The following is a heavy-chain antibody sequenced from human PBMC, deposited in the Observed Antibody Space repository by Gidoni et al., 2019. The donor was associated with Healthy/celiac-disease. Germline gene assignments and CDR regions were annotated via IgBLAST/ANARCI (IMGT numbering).Heavy chain of an antibody. J-gene: IGHJ4*02. CDR3: AKDLSAGYYFDY. CDR2: ISGSGGST. Sequence: VQLLESGGGLVKPGGSLRLSCAASGFTFRSYAMSWVRQAPGKGLEWVEAISGSGGSTYYADSVKGRFTISRDNSKNTLYLQMNSLRAEDTAVYYCAKDLSAGYYFDYWGQGTLVTVSS. D-gene: IGHD6-19*01. CDR1: GFTFRSYA. V-gene: IGHV3-23*01.